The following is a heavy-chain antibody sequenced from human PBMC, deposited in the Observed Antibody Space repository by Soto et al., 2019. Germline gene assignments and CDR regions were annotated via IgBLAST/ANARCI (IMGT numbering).Heavy chain of an antibody. CDR2: ISGSGGST. CDR3: AKHREWGGISPYDYYGMDV. CDR1: AFSFNNYA. V-gene: IGHV3-23*01. J-gene: IGHJ6*02. Sequence: EEQLLESGGGLVQPGGSLRLSCAASAFSFNNYAMTWVRQAPGKGLEWVSVISGSGGSTSYGDSVKGRFTISRDNSKNTLYLQMDSLRAEEPAVYYCAKHREWGGISPYDYYGMDVWGQGTTVTVSS. D-gene: IGHD3-3*02.